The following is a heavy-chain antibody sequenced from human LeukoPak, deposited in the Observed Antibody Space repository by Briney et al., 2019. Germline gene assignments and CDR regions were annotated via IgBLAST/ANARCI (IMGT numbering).Heavy chain of an antibody. CDR1: GFTFSSYS. Sequence: GRSLRLSCAASGFTFSSYSMNWVRQAPGKGLEWVSYISSSGSPIFYADSVKGRFTISRDNAKNSLYLQMNSLRAEDTAVYYCARDRGDGYNWADYWGQGTLVTVSS. J-gene: IGHJ4*02. D-gene: IGHD5-24*01. CDR3: ARDRGDGYNWADY. V-gene: IGHV3-48*04. CDR2: ISSSGSPI.